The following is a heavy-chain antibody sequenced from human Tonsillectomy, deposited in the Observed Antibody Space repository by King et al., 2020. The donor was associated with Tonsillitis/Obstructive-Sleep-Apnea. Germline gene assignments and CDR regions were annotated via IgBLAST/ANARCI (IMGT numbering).Heavy chain of an antibody. J-gene: IGHJ4*02. V-gene: IGHV3-48*03. D-gene: IGHD5-24*01. CDR3: ARDEDVEMARKIGYDYFDY. CDR1: GFTFSSYE. CDR2: ISSSGSTI. Sequence: VQLVESGGGLVQPGGSLRLSCAASGFTFSSYEMNWVRQAPGKGLEWVSYISSSGSTIYYADSVKDRFTISRDNAKNSLYLQMNSLRAEDTAVYYCARDEDVEMARKIGYDYFDYWGQGTLVTVSS.